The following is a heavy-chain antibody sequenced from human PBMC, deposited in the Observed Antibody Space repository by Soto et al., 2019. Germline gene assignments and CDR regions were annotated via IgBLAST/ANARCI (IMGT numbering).Heavy chain of an antibody. Sequence: LSLTCTVSGGSISSNYLTWIRQTPGKGLEWIGYVYNSGSTNYNPSLKSRVTISEDTSKSQFSLKVNSMTAADTAVYYCARYRREAVAGYTLDNWGQGILVTVSS. D-gene: IGHD6-13*01. CDR1: GGSISSNY. V-gene: IGHV4-59*01. CDR3: ARYRREAVAGYTLDN. J-gene: IGHJ4*02. CDR2: VYNSGST.